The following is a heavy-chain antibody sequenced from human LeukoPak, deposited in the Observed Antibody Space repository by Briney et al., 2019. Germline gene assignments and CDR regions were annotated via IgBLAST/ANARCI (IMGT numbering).Heavy chain of an antibody. CDR2: INAGNGNT. D-gene: IGHD3-3*01. V-gene: IGHV1-3*01. Sequence: ASVKVSCKASGYTFTSYAMHWVRQAPGQRLEWMGWINAGNGNTKYSQKFQGRVTITRDTSASTAYMELSSLRSEDTAVYYCARHGVDVTIFGVVIIPGGDWGQGTLVTVSS. CDR3: ARHGVDVTIFGVVIIPGGD. J-gene: IGHJ4*02. CDR1: GYTFTSYA.